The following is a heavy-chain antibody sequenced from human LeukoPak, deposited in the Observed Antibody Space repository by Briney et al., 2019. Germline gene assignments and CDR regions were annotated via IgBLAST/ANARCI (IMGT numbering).Heavy chain of an antibody. D-gene: IGHD1-7*01. CDR2: IYPGDSDT. J-gene: IGHJ3*02. CDR3: ARELELPNDAFDI. CDR1: GYSFTSYW. V-gene: IGHV5-51*01. Sequence: GESLKISCKGSGYSFTSYWIGWVRQMPGKGLEWMGIIYPGDSDTRYSPSFQGQVTISADKYISTAYLQWSSLKASDTAMYYCARELELPNDAFDIWGQGTMVTVSS.